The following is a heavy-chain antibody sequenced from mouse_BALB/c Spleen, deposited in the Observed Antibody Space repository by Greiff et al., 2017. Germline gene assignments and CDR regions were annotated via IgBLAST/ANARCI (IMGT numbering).Heavy chain of an antibody. CDR1: GFTFSSYG. CDR2: INSNGGST. J-gene: IGHJ2*01. V-gene: IGHV5-6-3*01. D-gene: IGHD2-4*01. Sequence: EVKLEESGGGLVQPGGSLKLSCAASGFTFSSYGMSWVRQTPDKRLELVATINSNGGSTYYPDSVKGRFTISRDNAKNTLYLQMSSLKSEDTAMYYCARVSTMITYYFDYWGQGTTLTVSS. CDR3: ARVSTMITYYFDY.